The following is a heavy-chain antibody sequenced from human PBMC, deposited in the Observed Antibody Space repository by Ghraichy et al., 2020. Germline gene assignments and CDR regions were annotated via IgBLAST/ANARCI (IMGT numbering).Heavy chain of an antibody. V-gene: IGHV1-18*04. CDR2: ISSQNDNR. J-gene: IGHJ6*02. Sequence: ASVKVSCKTSGYTFTHYGISWVRQAPGQGLEWVGWISSQNDNRKYGQRVQGRVTMTRDTSTTTVYMELRSLRSDDTAVYYCARDYCDDTRCYGGDVWGQGTTVTVSS. CDR1: GYTFTHYG. D-gene: IGHD2-2*01. CDR3: ARDYCDDTRCYGGDV.